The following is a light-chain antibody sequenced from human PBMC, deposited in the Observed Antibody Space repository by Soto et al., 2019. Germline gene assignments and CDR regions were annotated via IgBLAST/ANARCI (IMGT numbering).Light chain of an antibody. CDR2: EVS. V-gene: IGLV2-8*01. CDR1: SSDVGGYNY. J-gene: IGLJ2*01. Sequence: QSALTQPPSASGSPGQSVTISCTGSSSDVGGYNYVSWYRQHPGKAPKLMIYEVSKRPAGVSDRLSGSKSGNTASLTVSGLQAEDEADYYCSSYAGSNNFVGFGGGTKLTVL. CDR3: SSYAGSNNFVG.